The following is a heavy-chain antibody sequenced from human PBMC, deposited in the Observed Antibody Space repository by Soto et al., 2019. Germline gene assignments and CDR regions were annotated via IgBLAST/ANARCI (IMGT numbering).Heavy chain of an antibody. J-gene: IGHJ4*02. CDR2: ISTSGGRP. Sequence: GGALRLSCTASGIAFSNYAMSWFRQAPRKWLEWVSTISTSGGRPYYADSVKGRFTISRDNSKNTLYLQMNSLRAEDTAVYYCAKDPDRYDYVWGTYRYIDHWGQGTRVTVSS. CDR1: GIAFSNYA. D-gene: IGHD3-16*02. V-gene: IGHV3-23*01. CDR3: AKDPDRYDYVWGTYRYIDH.